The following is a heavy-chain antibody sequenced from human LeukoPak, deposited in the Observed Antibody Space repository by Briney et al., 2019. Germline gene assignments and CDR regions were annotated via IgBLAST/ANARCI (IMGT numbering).Heavy chain of an antibody. V-gene: IGHV3-66*03. D-gene: IGHD5-12*01. CDR3: ARDRRGYSAYDYEACLDY. Sequence: GGSLRLSCAASGFTVSNNYMSWVRQAPGKGLEWVSLIYSSGSTHYADSVKGRFTIPRDNSKNTLYLQMNSLRAEDTAMYYCARDRRGYSAYDYEACLDYWGQGTLVTVSS. J-gene: IGHJ4*02. CDR1: GFTVSNNY. CDR2: IYSSGST.